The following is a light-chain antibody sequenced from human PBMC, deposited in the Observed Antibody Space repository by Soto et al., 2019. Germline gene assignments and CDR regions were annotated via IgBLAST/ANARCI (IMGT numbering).Light chain of an antibody. CDR3: SSYTTSSTRV. Sequence: QSVLTQPASVSGSPGQSIAISCTGSSSDIGIYKYVSWYQRHPGKVPELIIYEVTNRPSGVSNRFSGSKSGNTASLTLSGLQGEDEADYYCSSYTTSSTRVFGPATKVAVL. V-gene: IGLV2-14*01. CDR1: SSDIGIYKY. CDR2: EVT. J-gene: IGLJ1*01.